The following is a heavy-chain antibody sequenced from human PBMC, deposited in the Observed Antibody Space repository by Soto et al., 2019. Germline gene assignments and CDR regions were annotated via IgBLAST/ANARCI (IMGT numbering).Heavy chain of an antibody. Sequence: ASVKVSCKASGYTFTSYGISWVRQAPGQGLEWMGWISAYNGNTNYAQKLQGRVTMTTDTSTSTAYMELRSLRSDDTAVYYCARFFMFYDSSAFNNWFDPLGQGTLVTVS. V-gene: IGHV1-18*01. CDR1: GYTFTSYG. D-gene: IGHD3-22*01. CDR2: ISAYNGNT. CDR3: ARFFMFYDSSAFNNWFDP. J-gene: IGHJ5*02.